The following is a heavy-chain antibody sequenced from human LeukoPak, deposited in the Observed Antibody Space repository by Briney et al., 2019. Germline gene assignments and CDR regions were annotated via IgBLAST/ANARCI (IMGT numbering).Heavy chain of an antibody. CDR2: ISWNSGSI. J-gene: IGHJ4*02. D-gene: IGHD3-10*01. CDR3: AKDQSGFGELFA. Sequence: GGSLRLSCAASGFTFDDYAMHWVRQAPGKGLEWVSGISWNSGSIGYADSVKGRFTISRDNAKNSLYLQMNSLRAEDTALYYCAKDQSGFGELFAWGQGTLVIVSS. V-gene: IGHV3-9*01. CDR1: GFTFDDYA.